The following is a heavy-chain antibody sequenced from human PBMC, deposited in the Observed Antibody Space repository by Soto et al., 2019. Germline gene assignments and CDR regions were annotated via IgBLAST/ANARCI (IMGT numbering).Heavy chain of an antibody. CDR2: IPQDGVDG. J-gene: IGHJ6*02. CDR1: GFTFSMYS. CDR3: ARGHLILPAHDFFYGSDV. D-gene: IGHD2-21*02. Sequence: GGSLRLSCEVSGFTFSMYSTSWVRQTPGKGLEWVAKIPQDGVDGHYADSVKGRFTISRDNGKNSLYLQMNNLRAEDTAVYYCARGHLILPAHDFFYGSDVWGRGATVTVSS. V-gene: IGHV3-7*03.